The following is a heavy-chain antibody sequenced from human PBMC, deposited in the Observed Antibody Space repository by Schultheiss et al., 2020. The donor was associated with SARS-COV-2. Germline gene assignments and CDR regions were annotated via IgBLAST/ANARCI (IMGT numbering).Heavy chain of an antibody. D-gene: IGHD3-3*01. CDR1: GGTFSSYA. J-gene: IGHJ2*01. CDR2: IIPIFGTA. Sequence: SVKVSCKASGGTFSSYAISWVRQAPGQGLEWMGGIIPIFGTANYAQKFQGRVTITADESTSTAYMELSSMRSEDTAVYYCARDRYDFWSGYVSYWYFDLWGRGTLVTVSS. V-gene: IGHV1-69*13. CDR3: ARDRYDFWSGYVSYWYFDL.